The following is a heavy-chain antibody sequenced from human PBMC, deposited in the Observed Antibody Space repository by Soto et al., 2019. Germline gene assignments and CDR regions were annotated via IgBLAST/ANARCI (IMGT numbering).Heavy chain of an antibody. J-gene: IGHJ5*02. CDR3: AREVAGNCGGDCNNWFDP. CDR1: GGSISRYY. V-gene: IGHV4-59*01. CDR2: IYYSGST. Sequence: SETLSLTCTISGGSISRYYWSWIRQPPGKGLEWIGHIYYSGSTNYNPSLKSRVTISVDTSKNQFSLKLSSVTAADTAVYYCAREVAGNCGGDCNNWFDPWGQGTLVTVS. D-gene: IGHD2-21*02.